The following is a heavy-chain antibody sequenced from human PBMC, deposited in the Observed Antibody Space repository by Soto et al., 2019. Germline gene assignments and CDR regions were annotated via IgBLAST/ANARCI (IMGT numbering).Heavy chain of an antibody. V-gene: IGHV3-23*01. J-gene: IGHJ4*02. CDR2: ISGGGDAT. D-gene: IGHD7-27*01. CDR1: GFTFGNYA. Sequence: EVQLLESGGGLVQPGGSLRLSCAASGFTFGNYAFSWVRQAPGKGLEWVSVISGGGDATYYPDSVKGRFTTSRDNSKNTVYLQMDSLRAEDTDVYYCAKKSLGSITLPAVYYFDSWGQGTLVTVSS. CDR3: AKKSLGSITLPAVYYFDS.